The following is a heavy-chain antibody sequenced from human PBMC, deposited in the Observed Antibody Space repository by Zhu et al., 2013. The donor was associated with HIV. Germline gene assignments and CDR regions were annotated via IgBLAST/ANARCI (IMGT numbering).Heavy chain of an antibody. D-gene: IGHD4-17*01. V-gene: IGHV1-69*06. J-gene: IGHJ6*02. CDR1: GGTFSSYA. CDR3: ARDDGVTVTTYAEFNGMDV. CDR2: IIPIFGTA. Sequence: QVQLVQSGAEVKKPGSSVKVSCKASGGTFSSYAISWVRQAPGQGLEWMGGIIPIFGTANYAQKFQGRVTITADKSTSTAYMELSSLRSEDTAVYYCARDDGVTVTTYAEFNGMDVWGQGTTVTVSS.